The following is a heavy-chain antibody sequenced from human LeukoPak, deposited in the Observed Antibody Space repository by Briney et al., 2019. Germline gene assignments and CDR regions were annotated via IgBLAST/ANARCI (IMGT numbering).Heavy chain of an antibody. CDR1: GGSFSGYY. Sequence: SETLSLTCAVYGGSFSGYYWSWIRQPPGKGLEWIGEINHSGSTNYNPSLKSRVTISVDTSKNQFSLKLSSVTAADTAVYYCARWSVAEDRTTYYYYYMDVWGKGTTVTVSS. J-gene: IGHJ6*03. V-gene: IGHV4-34*01. D-gene: IGHD6-19*01. CDR3: ARWSVAEDRTTYYYYYMDV. CDR2: INHSGST.